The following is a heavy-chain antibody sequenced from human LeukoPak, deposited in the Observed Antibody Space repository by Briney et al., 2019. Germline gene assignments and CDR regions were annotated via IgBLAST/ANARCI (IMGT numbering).Heavy chain of an antibody. D-gene: IGHD4-17*01. CDR2: ISSSGGST. CDR3: ATSTDFGDY. J-gene: IGHJ4*02. CDR1: GFTFSSYA. V-gene: IGHV3-23*01. Sequence: GGSLRLSCAASGFTFSSYAMSWVRQAPGKGLEWASVISSSGGSTYYADSVKGRFIISRDNSKNTLYLQMDSLRADDTAVYYCATSTDFGDYWGQGTLVTVSS.